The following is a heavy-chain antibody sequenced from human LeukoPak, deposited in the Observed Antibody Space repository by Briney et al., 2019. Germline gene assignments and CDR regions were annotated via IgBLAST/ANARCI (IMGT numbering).Heavy chain of an antibody. CDR3: ARVIGESHYDY. V-gene: IGHV3-30*03. CDR2: ISYDGSNK. D-gene: IGHD3-10*01. Sequence: QPGRSLRLSCAASGFTFSSYGMHWVRQAPGKGLEWVAVISYDGSNKYYADSVKGRFTISRDNSKNTLYLQMNSLRAEDTAVYYCARVIGESHYDYWGQGTLVTVSS. CDR1: GFTFSSYG. J-gene: IGHJ4*02.